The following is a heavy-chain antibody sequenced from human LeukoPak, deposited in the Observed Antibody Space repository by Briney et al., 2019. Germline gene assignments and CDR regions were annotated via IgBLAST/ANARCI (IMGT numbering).Heavy chain of an antibody. CDR2: ITGSSTNI. Sequence: GGSLRLSCAASGFTFTHYIMNWVRQAPGKGPEWVSSITGSSTNIYYAGSVRGRFTISRDNAQNSLYLQLNSLRAEDTAVYYCARGQTFGVVLDSWGQGTLVTVSS. D-gene: IGHD3-3*01. CDR1: GFTFTHYI. CDR3: ARGQTFGVVLDS. V-gene: IGHV3-21*01. J-gene: IGHJ4*02.